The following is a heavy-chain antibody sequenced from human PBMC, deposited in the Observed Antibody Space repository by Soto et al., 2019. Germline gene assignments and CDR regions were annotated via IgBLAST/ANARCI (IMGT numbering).Heavy chain of an antibody. Sequence: PSETLYLTCTVSGGTVSSGSYYWSWLRQPPGKGLEWIGYIYYSGSTNYNPSLKSRVTISVDTSKNQFSLKLSSVIAADSAVYYCAINADVWGQGTTVTVSS. CDR2: IYYSGST. V-gene: IGHV4-61*01. CDR3: AINADV. CDR1: GGTVSSGSYY. J-gene: IGHJ6*02.